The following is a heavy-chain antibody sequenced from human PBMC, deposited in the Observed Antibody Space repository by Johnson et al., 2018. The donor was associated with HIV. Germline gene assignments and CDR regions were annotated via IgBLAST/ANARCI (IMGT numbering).Heavy chain of an antibody. CDR3: ARVNGSKAFDI. Sequence: EVQLVESGGGLVQPGGSLRLSCAASGFTFSSYDMHWVRQATGKGLEWVSAIGTAGDTYYADSVKGRFTISRDNAKNSLYLQMNSLRAEDTALYYCARVNGSKAFDIWGQGTMVTVSS. D-gene: IGHD3-10*01. CDR2: IGTAGDT. CDR1: GFTFSSYD. V-gene: IGHV3-13*01. J-gene: IGHJ3*02.